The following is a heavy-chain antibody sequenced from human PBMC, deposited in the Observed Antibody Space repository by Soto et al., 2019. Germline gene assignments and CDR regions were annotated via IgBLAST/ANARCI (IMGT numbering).Heavy chain of an antibody. CDR3: ARLISATDAFDI. D-gene: IGHD2-15*01. CDR2: IYYSGST. CDR1: GGSISSYY. Sequence: SETLSLTCTVSGGSISSYYWSWIRQPPGKGLEWIGYIYYSGSTNYNPSLKSRVTISVDTSKNQFSLKLSSVTAADTAVYYCARLISATDAFDIWGQGTMVTVSS. V-gene: IGHV4-59*08. J-gene: IGHJ3*02.